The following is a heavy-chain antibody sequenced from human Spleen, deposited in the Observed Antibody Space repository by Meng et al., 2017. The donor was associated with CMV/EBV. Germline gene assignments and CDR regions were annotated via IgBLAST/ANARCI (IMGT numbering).Heavy chain of an antibody. CDR2: IGSDGRTI. D-gene: IGHD3-16*01. J-gene: IGHJ6*02. V-gene: IGHV3-48*03. Sequence: GESLKISCAASGFTFSSYEMNWVRQAPGKGLEWVSHIGSDGRTIYSADSVKGRFTISRDNFKNTLYLQMNSLRADDTAVYYCATGRSDYYYNMDVWGQGTTVTVSS. CDR1: GFTFSSYE. CDR3: ATGRSDYYYNMDV.